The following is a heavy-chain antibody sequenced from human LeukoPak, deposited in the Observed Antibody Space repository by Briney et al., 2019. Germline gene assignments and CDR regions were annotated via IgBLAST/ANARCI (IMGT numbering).Heavy chain of an antibody. Sequence: SETLSLTCAVYGGSFSGYYWSWLRQPPGKGLEWIGEINHSGSTNYNPPLKSRGTISVDTSKNQFSLKLSSVTAADTAVYYCARGLTYYYGSGSRTLDYWGQGTLVTVSS. J-gene: IGHJ4*02. CDR3: ARGLTYYYGSGSRTLDY. CDR2: INHSGST. CDR1: GGSFSGYY. V-gene: IGHV4-34*01. D-gene: IGHD3-10*01.